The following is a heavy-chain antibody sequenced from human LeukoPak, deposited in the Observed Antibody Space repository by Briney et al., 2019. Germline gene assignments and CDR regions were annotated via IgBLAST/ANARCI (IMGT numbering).Heavy chain of an antibody. CDR2: ISGSGGST. D-gene: IGHD3-10*01. CDR1: GFTFSSYG. J-gene: IGHJ4*02. CDR3: AKAVGLYYYGSGSYSIYFDY. Sequence: QTGGTLRLSCAASGFTFSSYGMSWVRQAPGRGLEWVSAISGSGGSTYYADCVKGRFTISRDNSKNTLYLQMNSLRAEDTAVYYCAKAVGLYYYGSGSYSIYFDYWGQGTLVTVSS. V-gene: IGHV3-23*01.